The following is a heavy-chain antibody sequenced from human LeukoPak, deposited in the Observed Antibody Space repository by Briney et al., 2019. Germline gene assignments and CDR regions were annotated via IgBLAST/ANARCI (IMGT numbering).Heavy chain of an antibody. CDR3: AKGGKWDVTPFDY. CDR2: ISGSGGDT. V-gene: IGHV3-23*01. D-gene: IGHD1-26*01. CDR1: GFTFNSYA. J-gene: IGHJ4*02. Sequence: PGGSLRLSCVASGFTFNSYAMSWVRQAPGKGLEWVSAISGSGGDTHYADSVKGRFTISRDNSKNTLYLQVNSLRAEDTAVYYCAKGGKWDVTPFDYWGQGTLVTVSS.